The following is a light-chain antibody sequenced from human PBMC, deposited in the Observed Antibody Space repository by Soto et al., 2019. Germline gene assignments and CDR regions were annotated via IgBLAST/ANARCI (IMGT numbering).Light chain of an antibody. V-gene: IGLV2-14*01. CDR1: SSDINGYNY. CDR2: EVS. J-gene: IGLJ1*01. CDR3: SSYRSSSTAYV. Sequence: QSVLTQPASVSGSPGQSITISWTGTSSDINGYNYVSWYQQHPGKAPKVMIYEVSNRPSGVSNRFSGSKSGNTASLTISGLQAEDEADYYCSSYRSSSTAYVFGTGTKVTVL.